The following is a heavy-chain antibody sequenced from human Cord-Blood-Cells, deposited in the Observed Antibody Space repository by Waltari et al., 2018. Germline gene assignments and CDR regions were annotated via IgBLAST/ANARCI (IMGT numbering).Heavy chain of an antibody. CDR1: GYTFTGYY. V-gene: IGHV1-2*02. J-gene: IGHJ4*02. Sequence: QVQLVQSGAEVKKPGASVKVSCKASGYTFTGYYMHWVRQAPGKGLEWMGGVNPNSGGTNYAQKFQGRVTMTRDTSISTAYIELSRLRSDDTAVYYCARDFDYYDSSGYFDYWGQGTLVTVSS. CDR2: VNPNSGGT. CDR3: ARDFDYYDSSGYFDY. D-gene: IGHD3-22*01.